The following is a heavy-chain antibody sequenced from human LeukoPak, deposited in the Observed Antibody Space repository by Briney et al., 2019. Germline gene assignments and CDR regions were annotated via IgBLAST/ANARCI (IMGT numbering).Heavy chain of an antibody. CDR1: GFTFSSYS. CDR3: ARGGARKALDY. Sequence: GGSLRLSCAASGFTFSSYSMNWVRQAPGKGLEWVSYISSYSSTIYYADSVKGRFTISRDNARNSLYLQTNSLRDEDTAVYYCARGGARKALDYWGQGTLVTVSS. J-gene: IGHJ4*02. CDR2: ISSYSSTI. V-gene: IGHV3-48*02.